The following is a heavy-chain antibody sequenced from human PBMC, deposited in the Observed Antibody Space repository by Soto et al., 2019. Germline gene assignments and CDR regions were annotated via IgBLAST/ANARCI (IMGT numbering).Heavy chain of an antibody. D-gene: IGHD4-17*01. CDR3: ARLATVTTAGMGYYYHYGMDV. V-gene: IGHV1-69*13. CDR2: IIPIFGTA. J-gene: IGHJ6*02. Sequence: AVKVSCKASGGTFSSYAISWVRQAPGQGLEWMGGIIPIFGTANYAQKFQGRVTITADESTSTAYMELSSLRAADTAVYYCARLATVTTAGMGYYYHYGMDVWGQGTTVTVSS. CDR1: GGTFSSYA.